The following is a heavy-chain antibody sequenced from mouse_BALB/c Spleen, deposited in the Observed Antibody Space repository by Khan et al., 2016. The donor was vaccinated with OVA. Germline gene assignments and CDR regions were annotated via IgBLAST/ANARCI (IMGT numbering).Heavy chain of an antibody. CDR2: ICAGGST. V-gene: IGHV2-9*02. D-gene: IGHD2-3*01. J-gene: IGHJ4*01. Sequence: QVQLKESGPGLVAPSQSLSITCTVSGFSLTSYGVHWVRQPPGKGLEWLGVICAGGSTNYNSALMSRLSISRDKSKSQVFLKMNSLQTGDTATYYCARGDGYYEDAMDYWGQGTSVTVSS. CDR3: ARGDGYYEDAMDY. CDR1: GFSLTSYG.